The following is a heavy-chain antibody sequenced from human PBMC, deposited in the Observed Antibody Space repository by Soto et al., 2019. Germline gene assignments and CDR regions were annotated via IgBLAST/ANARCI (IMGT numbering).Heavy chain of an antibody. Sequence: SETLSLTCAVYGGSFSGYYWSWIRQPPGKGLEWIGEINHSGSTNYSPSLKSRVTISIDTSKNQFSLKLSSVTAADTAASYCATSVRVIVGVVAATGWLTPGGRGPRVPVS. V-gene: IGHV4-34*01. CDR1: GGSFSGYY. CDR2: INHSGST. CDR3: ATSVRVIVGVVAATGWLTP. D-gene: IGHD2-15*01. J-gene: IGHJ5*02.